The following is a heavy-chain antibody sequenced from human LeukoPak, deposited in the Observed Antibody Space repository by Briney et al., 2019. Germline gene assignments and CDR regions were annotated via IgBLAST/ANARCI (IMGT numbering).Heavy chain of an antibody. D-gene: IGHD6-13*01. J-gene: IGHJ4*02. CDR1: GFTLSSYV. CDR3: AKTYSSSWSTDY. CDR2: ISGVGDTA. V-gene: IGHV3-23*01. Sequence: GRSLSLSCAPSGFTLSSYVMSWVRQAPGKGREWGSAISGVGDTAYYADSVKGRFTISRDNSKNTLYLQMSSLRAEDTAVYYCAKTYSSSWSTDYWGEGTLVTVSS.